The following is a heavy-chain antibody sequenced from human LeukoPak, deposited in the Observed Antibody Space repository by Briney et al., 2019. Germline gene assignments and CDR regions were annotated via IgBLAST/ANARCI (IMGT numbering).Heavy chain of an antibody. CDR2: IIPIFGTA. CDR3: AMPLYYNWNDVSRNAFDI. V-gene: IGHV1-69*05. D-gene: IGHD1-20*01. CDR1: GYTFTSYA. J-gene: IGHJ3*02. Sequence: GASVKVSCKASGYTFTSYAISWVRQAPGQGLEWMGGIIPIFGTANYAQKFQGRVTITTDESTSTAYMELSSLRSEDTAVYYCAMPLYYNWNDVSRNAFDIWGQGTMVTVSS.